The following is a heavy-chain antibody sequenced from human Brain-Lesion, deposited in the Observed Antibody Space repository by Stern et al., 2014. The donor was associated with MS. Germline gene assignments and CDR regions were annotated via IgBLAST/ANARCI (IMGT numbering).Heavy chain of an antibody. Sequence: VQLVESGGGVVQPGRSLRLSCAGSGLIFSNYAMHWVRQAPGKGLQWVAIISYDGSNKYYADSVKGRFTISRDNSKNTLYLQMNSLKSEDTAVYYCARVDTPLDYYYGMDVWGQGTTVTVSS. V-gene: IGHV3-30*01. CDR2: ISYDGSNK. J-gene: IGHJ6*02. D-gene: IGHD5-18*01. CDR3: ARVDTPLDYYYGMDV. CDR1: GLIFSNYA.